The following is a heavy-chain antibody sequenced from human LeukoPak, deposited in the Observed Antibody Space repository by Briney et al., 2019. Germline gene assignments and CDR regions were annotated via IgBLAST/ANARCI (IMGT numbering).Heavy chain of an antibody. D-gene: IGHD6-19*01. Sequence: PSEALSLTCAVYGGSFSGYYWSWIRQPPGKGLEWIGEINHSGSTNYNPSLKSRVTISVATSKNQFSLKLSSVTAADTAVYYFAKESPNSGAIYSSGWYNPWGQGTLVTVSS. CDR1: GGSFSGYY. CDR2: INHSGST. CDR3: AKESPNSGAIYSSGWYNP. V-gene: IGHV4-34*01. J-gene: IGHJ5*02.